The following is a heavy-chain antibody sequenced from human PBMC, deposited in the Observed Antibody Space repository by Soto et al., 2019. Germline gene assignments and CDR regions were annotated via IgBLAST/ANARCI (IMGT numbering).Heavy chain of an antibody. CDR2: IIPIFGTA. V-gene: IGHV1-69*13. Sequence: SVKVSCKASGGTFSSYAISWVRQAPGQGLEWMGGIIPIFGTANYAQKFQGRVTITADESTSTAYMELSSLRSEDTAVYYCARRAKRGYSYGYRFDYWGQGTLVNVSS. CDR3: ARRAKRGYSYGYRFDY. D-gene: IGHD5-18*01. CDR1: GGTFSSYA. J-gene: IGHJ4*02.